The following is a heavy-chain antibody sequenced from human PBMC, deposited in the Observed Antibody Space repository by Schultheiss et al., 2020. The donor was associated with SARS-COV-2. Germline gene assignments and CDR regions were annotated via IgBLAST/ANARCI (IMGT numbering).Heavy chain of an antibody. Sequence: SETLSLTCAVYGGSFSGYYWSWIRQPPGKGLEWIGEISHSGSTNYNPSLKSRVTISVDTSKNQFSLKLSSVTAADTAVYYCARAPLVLSIAARPGGFDYWGQGTLVTVSS. CDR2: ISHSGST. J-gene: IGHJ4*02. V-gene: IGHV4-34*01. CDR1: GGSFSGYY. CDR3: ARAPLVLSIAARPGGFDY. D-gene: IGHD6-6*01.